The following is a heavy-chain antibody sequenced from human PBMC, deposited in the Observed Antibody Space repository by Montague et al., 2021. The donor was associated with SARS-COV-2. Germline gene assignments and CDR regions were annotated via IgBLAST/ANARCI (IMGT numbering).Heavy chain of an antibody. Sequence: SLRLSCAASGFSFNSYDMHWVRQLPGGGLQWVSAIDTGIVSYYAYSVDXRFVVSRENARNSLYLQMNNLGAGDTAVYYCARTKTATGNFYGLDVWGQGTTVIVSS. V-gene: IGHV3-13*01. D-gene: IGHD6-13*01. CDR1: GFSFNSYD. CDR3: ARTKTATGNFYGLDV. J-gene: IGHJ6*02. CDR2: IDTGIVS.